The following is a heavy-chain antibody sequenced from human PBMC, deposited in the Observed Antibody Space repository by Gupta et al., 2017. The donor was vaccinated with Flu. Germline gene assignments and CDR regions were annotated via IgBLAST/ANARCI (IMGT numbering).Heavy chain of an antibody. CDR3: AKNYYYYYMDV. CDR2: MKQDGSEK. Sequence: PFSGYWMSWVRQAPGKGLEWVANMKQDGSEKYYVDSVKGRFTISRDNAKNSLYLQMNSLRAEDTAVYYCAKNYYYYYMDVWGKGTTVTVSS. V-gene: IGHV3-7*01. CDR1: PFSGYW. J-gene: IGHJ6*03.